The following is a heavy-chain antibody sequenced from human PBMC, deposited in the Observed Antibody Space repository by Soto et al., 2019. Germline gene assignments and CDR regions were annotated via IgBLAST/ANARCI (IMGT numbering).Heavy chain of an antibody. V-gene: IGHV3-74*01. J-gene: IGHJ4*02. Sequence: GGSLRLSCAASGFTFSSYWMHWVRQTPEKGLVWVSHIDNDGISTTYADSVKGRFTISRDNAKNTLYLQMNSLRAEDTAVYYCAKDSYYHDTSGYYIFDYWGQGT. CDR1: GFTFSSYW. D-gene: IGHD3-22*01. CDR3: AKDSYYHDTSGYYIFDY. CDR2: IDNDGIST.